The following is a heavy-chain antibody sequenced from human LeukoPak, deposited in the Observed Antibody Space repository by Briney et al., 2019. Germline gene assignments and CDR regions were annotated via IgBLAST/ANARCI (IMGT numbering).Heavy chain of an antibody. CDR1: GFTFSSYG. J-gene: IGHJ4*02. D-gene: IGHD6-19*01. V-gene: IGHV3-33*01. CDR3: ATEDSGRFH. Sequence: RPGRSLRLSCAASGFTFSSYGMHWVRQAPGKGLEWVAVIWYDGSNKYYADSVKGRFTISRDNSKNTLYLQMNSLRAEDTAVYYCATEDSGRFHWGQGTLVTVSS. CDR2: IWYDGSNK.